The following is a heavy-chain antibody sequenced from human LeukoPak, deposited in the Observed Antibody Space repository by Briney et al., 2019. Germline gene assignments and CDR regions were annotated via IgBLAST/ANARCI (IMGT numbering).Heavy chain of an antibody. CDR1: GFTVNNNY. J-gene: IGHJ5*02. CDR3: AKDRGRQQLVRGDWFDP. D-gene: IGHD6-13*01. V-gene: IGHV3-66*01. CDR2: IYSAGST. Sequence: GGSLRLSCAASGFTVNNNYMSWVRQAPGKGLERVSVIYSAGSTYYADSVKGRFTISRDNSKNTLYLQMNSLRAEDTAVYYCAKDRGRQQLVRGDWFDPWGQGTLVTVSS.